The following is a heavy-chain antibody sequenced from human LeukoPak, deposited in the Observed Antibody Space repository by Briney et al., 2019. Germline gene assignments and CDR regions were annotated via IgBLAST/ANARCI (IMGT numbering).Heavy chain of an antibody. V-gene: IGHV3-23*01. CDR1: GFTFSSYA. CDR3: AKMGDSGWVFDY. J-gene: IGHJ4*02. Sequence: GGSLRLSCAASGFTFSSYAMSWVRQAPGKGLEWVSGISGSGGSTHYADSVKGQFTISRDNSKNTLWLQMNSLRAEDTALYYCAKMGDSGWVFDYWGQGTLVTVSS. D-gene: IGHD6-19*01. CDR2: ISGSGGST.